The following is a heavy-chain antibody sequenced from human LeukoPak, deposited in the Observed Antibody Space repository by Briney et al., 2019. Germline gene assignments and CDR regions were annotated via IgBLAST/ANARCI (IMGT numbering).Heavy chain of an antibody. D-gene: IGHD5-18*01. CDR2: IYYSGST. V-gene: IGHV4-39*01. J-gene: IGHJ4*02. CDR3: ARLGPPGYSYGLGDY. Sequence: SETLSLTCTVSGGSISSSSYYWGWIRQPPGKGLDCIGSIYYSGSTYYNPSLKTRLPISVDTSKTQFSLKLSSVTAADTAVYYCARLGPPGYSYGLGDYWGQGTLVTVSS. CDR1: GGSISSSSYY.